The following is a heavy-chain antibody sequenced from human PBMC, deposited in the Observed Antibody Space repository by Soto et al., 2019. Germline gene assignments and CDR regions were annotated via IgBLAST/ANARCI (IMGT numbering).Heavy chain of an antibody. CDR2: TYNDGTT. Sequence: EGRLVESGGGLVQPGGSLRLSCTASGFTGPRNHLSWVRQAPGKGLEWVSITYNDGTTYYTDSVKGRFTISRDNSKSTVYLQMSSLRVDDTAVYFCASDMSNSLAGDWGQGIVVTVSS. D-gene: IGHD1-26*01. CDR1: GFTGPRNH. CDR3: ASDMSNSLAGD. J-gene: IGHJ4*02. V-gene: IGHV3-66*01.